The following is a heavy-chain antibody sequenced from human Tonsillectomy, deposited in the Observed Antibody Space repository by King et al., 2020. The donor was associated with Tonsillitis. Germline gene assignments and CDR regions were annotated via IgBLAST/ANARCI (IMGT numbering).Heavy chain of an antibody. CDR2: ISSSSSYI. CDR3: ARDDYGDAFDM. Sequence: VQLVESGGGLVKPGGSLRLSCAASGFTFSSYSMNWVRQAPGKGLEWVSSISSSSSYIFYADSVKGRFTVSRDNAKNSLYLQVNSLRAEDTAVYYCARDDYGDAFDMGGQGTMVTVSS. V-gene: IGHV3-21*06. D-gene: IGHD4-17*01. J-gene: IGHJ3*02. CDR1: GFTFSSYS.